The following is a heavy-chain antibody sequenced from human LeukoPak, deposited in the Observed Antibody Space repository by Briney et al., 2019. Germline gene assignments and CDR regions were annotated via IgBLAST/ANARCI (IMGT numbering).Heavy chain of an antibody. CDR3: ARALRYYYDSSGYYYLDY. V-gene: IGHV1-2*06. D-gene: IGHD3-22*01. CDR1: GYTFTGYY. CDR2: INPNSGGT. J-gene: IGHJ4*02. Sequence: ASVKVSCKASGYTFTGYYMHWVRQAPGQGLEWMGRINPNSGGTNYAQKFQGRVTMTRDTSISTAYMELSRLRSDDTAVYYCARALRYYYDSSGYYYLDYWGQGTLVTVSS.